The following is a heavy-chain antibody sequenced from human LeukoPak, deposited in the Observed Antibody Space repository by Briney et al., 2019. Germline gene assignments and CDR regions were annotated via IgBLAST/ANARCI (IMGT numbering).Heavy chain of an antibody. D-gene: IGHD3-10*01. CDR2: IYYSGST. CDR3: ARRRRITMVRGVIITREF. CDR1: GGSISSSSYY. Sequence: PSETLSLTCTVSGGSISSSSYYWGWIRHPPGKGLEWIGSIYYSGSTYYNPSLKSRVTISVDTSKNQFSLKLSSVAAADTAVYYCARRRRITMVRGVIITREFWGQGTLVTVSS. J-gene: IGHJ4*02. V-gene: IGHV4-39*01.